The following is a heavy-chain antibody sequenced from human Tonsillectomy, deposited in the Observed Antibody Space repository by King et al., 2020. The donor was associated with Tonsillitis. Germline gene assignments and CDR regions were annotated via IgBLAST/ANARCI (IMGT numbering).Heavy chain of an antibody. V-gene: IGHV3-7*03. Sequence: VQLVESGGGLVQPGGSLRLSCAASGFTFSSYWMSWVRQAPGKGLEWVANIKQDGSEKYYVDSVKGRFTISRDNTKNSLYLQMNSLRAEDTAVYYCARVLFMIKVYYGMDVWGPGTTFTVSS. J-gene: IGHJ6*02. CDR3: ARVLFMIKVYYGMDV. D-gene: IGHD3-16*01. CDR1: GFTFSSYW. CDR2: IKQDGSEK.